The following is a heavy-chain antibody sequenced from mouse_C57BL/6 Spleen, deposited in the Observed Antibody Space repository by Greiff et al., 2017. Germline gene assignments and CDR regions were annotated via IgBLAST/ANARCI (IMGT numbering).Heavy chain of an antibody. CDR1: GYAFTNYL. D-gene: IGHD4-1*01. CDR2: INPGSGGT. Sequence: VQLQQSGAELVRPGTSVKVSCKASGYAFTNYLIEWVKQRPGQGLEWIGVINPGSGGTNYNEKFKGKATLTADKSSSTAYMQRSSLTSEDSAVYFCARTGTNYFDYWGQGTTLTVSS. CDR3: ARTGTNYFDY. V-gene: IGHV1-54*01. J-gene: IGHJ2*01.